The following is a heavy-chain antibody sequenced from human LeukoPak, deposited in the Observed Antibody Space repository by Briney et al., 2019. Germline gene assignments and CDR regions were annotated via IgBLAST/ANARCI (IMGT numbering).Heavy chain of an antibody. Sequence: SETLSLTCTVSGGSISSYYWSWIRQPPGKGLEWIGYIYYSGSTNYNPSLKSRVTISVDTSKNQFSLKLSSVTAADTDVYYCARDSGRFDVFDIWGQGTMVTVSS. CDR1: GGSISSYY. CDR2: IYYSGST. V-gene: IGHV4-59*12. D-gene: IGHD3-10*01. CDR3: ARDSGRFDVFDI. J-gene: IGHJ3*02.